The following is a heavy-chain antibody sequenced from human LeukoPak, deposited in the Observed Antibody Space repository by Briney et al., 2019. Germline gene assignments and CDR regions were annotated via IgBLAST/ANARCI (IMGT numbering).Heavy chain of an antibody. J-gene: IGHJ4*02. CDR2: ISSNGGST. V-gene: IGHV3-64*01. D-gene: IGHD6-13*01. CDR3: ARGGYIRSLDY. Sequence: GGSLRLSCAASGFTFSSYAMHWVRQAPGKGLEYASAISSNGGSTYYANSVKGRFTISRDNSKNTLYLQMGSLRAEDMAVYYCARGGYIRSLDYWGQGTLVTVSS. CDR1: GFTFSSYA.